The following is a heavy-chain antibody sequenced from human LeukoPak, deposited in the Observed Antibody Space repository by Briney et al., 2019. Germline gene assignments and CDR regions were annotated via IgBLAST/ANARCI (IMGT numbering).Heavy chain of an antibody. CDR3: AKVICSSTSCPLDY. V-gene: IGHV3-9*01. J-gene: IGHJ4*02. Sequence: GRSLRLSCAASGFTFDDYAMHWVRQAPGKGLEWVSGISWNSGSIGYADSVKGRFTISRDNAKNSLYLQMNSLRAEDTALYYCAKVICSSTSCPLDYWGQGTLVTVSS. CDR1: GFTFDDYA. CDR2: ISWNSGSI. D-gene: IGHD2-2*01.